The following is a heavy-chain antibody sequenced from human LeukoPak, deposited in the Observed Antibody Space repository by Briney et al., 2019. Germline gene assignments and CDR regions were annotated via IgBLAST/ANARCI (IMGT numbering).Heavy chain of an antibody. D-gene: IGHD2-2*01. Sequence: GSLRLSCAASGFTFSSYGMHWVRQAPGKGLEWVAVIWYDGSNKYYADSVKGRSTISRDNSKNTLYLQMNSLRAEDTAVYYCARETLDCSSTSCFNYYYGMDVWGQGTTVTVSS. CDR1: GFTFSSYG. CDR2: IWYDGSNK. CDR3: ARETLDCSSTSCFNYYYGMDV. V-gene: IGHV3-33*01. J-gene: IGHJ6*02.